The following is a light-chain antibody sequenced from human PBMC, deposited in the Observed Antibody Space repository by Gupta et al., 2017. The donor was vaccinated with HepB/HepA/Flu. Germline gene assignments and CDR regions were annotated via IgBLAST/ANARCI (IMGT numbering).Light chain of an antibody. J-gene: IGLJ2*01. CDR1: RLRSYY. CDR2: GKN. Sequence: SSELTQDSAVSVALGQTVRSTCQGDRLRSYYASWYQQKPGQAPVLVIYGKNNRPSGIPVRFSGSSSGNTASLTITGAQAEDEADYYCNSRDSSGNHPVVFGGGTKLTVL. CDR3: NSRDSSGNHPVV. V-gene: IGLV3-19*01.